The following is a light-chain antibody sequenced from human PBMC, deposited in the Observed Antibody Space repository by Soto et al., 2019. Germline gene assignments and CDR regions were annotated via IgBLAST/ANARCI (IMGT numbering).Light chain of an antibody. V-gene: IGLV2-14*01. CDR3: SSYTNINTMHCV. CDR1: SGDIGSYNR. Sequence: QSARSHPASVSWSPGHSITISCTGTSGDIGSYNRVSWYQQHPGKAPKLIIYEVTDRPSGVSNRFSGSKSGNTASLTISGLQAEDEAEYYFSSYTNINTMHCVLGTGTKVTVL. CDR2: EVT. J-gene: IGLJ1*01.